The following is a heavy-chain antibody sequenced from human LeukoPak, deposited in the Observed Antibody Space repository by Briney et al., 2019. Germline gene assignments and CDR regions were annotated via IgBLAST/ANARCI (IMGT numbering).Heavy chain of an antibody. CDR2: IYTSGNT. V-gene: IGHV4-4*07. D-gene: IGHD5-24*01. Sequence: SETLSLTCTVSGASISSYYWSWLRQPAGKGLEWIGRIYTSGNTNYNPSLKSRVTISVDTSKNQFSLKLASVTAADTAVYYCARDDRGRDGYHHDDWGPGTLVTVSS. CDR3: ARDDRGRDGYHHDD. CDR1: GASISSYY. J-gene: IGHJ4*02.